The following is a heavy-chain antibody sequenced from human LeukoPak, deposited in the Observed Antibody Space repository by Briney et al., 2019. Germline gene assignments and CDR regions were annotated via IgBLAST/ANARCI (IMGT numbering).Heavy chain of an antibody. Sequence: GGSLRLSCAASGFTFSSYAMSWVRQAPGKGLEWVSAISGSGGSTYYADSVKGRFTISRDNSKNTLYLQMNNLRAEDTAVYYCAKAVWDSSGYDYWGQGTLVTVSS. CDR2: ISGSGGST. J-gene: IGHJ4*02. CDR3: AKAVWDSSGYDY. CDR1: GFTFSSYA. D-gene: IGHD6-19*01. V-gene: IGHV3-23*01.